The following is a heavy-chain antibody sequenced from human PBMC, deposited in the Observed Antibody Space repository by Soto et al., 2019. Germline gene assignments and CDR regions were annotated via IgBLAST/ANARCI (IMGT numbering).Heavy chain of an antibody. Sequence: SETLSLTCAVYGGSFSGYYWSWIRQPPGKGLEWIGEINHSGSTNYNPSLKSRVTISVDKSKNQFSLKLSSVTAADTAVYYCARDRGYSGYDYISYYYYCMDVWGKGTTVTVSS. CDR3: ARDRGYSGYDYISYYYYCMDV. J-gene: IGHJ6*03. D-gene: IGHD5-12*01. CDR2: INHSGST. V-gene: IGHV4-34*01. CDR1: GGSFSGYY.